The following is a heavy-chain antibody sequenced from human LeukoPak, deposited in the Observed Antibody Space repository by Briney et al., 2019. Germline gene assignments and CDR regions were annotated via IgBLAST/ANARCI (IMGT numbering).Heavy chain of an antibody. CDR2: MYYRGTT. CDR3: AREYSRSVVAGSRPDL. CDR1: VGFISRSSYY. Sequence: PSETLPLTRRFCVGFISRSSYYSGWIRQSPGKGLEWIGSMYYRGTTYENSSLKSRLTLSIDTSNNQFSLKLTSVTAADTAVYFCAREYSRSVVAGSRPDLWGQGLLVTVSS. J-gene: IGHJ4*02. V-gene: IGHV4-39*02. D-gene: IGHD2-21*01.